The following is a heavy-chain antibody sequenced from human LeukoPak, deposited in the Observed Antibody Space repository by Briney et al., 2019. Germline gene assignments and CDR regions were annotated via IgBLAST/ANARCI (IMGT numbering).Heavy chain of an antibody. CDR3: PTDYYVSGSYYRLFY. CDR1: GFTFDDYG. V-gene: IGHV3-20*04. Sequence: PGGSLRLSCTASGFTFDDYGMTWVRQAPGKGLEWVSDINWNGDSRGYAHSVRGRFTISRDNAKNTLYLQMNNLRAEDTAIYYCPTDYYVSGSYYRLFYGGQGTLVTVSS. J-gene: IGHJ4*02. CDR2: INWNGDSR. D-gene: IGHD3-10*01.